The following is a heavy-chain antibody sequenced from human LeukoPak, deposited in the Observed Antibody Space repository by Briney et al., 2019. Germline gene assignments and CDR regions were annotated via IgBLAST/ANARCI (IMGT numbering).Heavy chain of an antibody. V-gene: IGHV4-34*01. Sequence: SETLSLTCAVYGGSFSGYYWSWIRQPPGKGLEWIGEINHSGSTNYNPSLKSRVTISVDTSKNQFSLKLSSVTAADTAVYYCARAAYYCDSSGYYPFDHWGQGTLVTVSS. D-gene: IGHD3-22*01. J-gene: IGHJ4*02. CDR1: GGSFSGYY. CDR2: INHSGST. CDR3: ARAAYYCDSSGYYPFDH.